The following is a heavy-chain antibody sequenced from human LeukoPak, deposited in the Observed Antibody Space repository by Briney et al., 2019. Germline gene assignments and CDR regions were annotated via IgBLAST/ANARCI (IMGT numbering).Heavy chain of an antibody. J-gene: IGHJ4*02. D-gene: IGHD6-19*01. V-gene: IGHV3-15*01. CDR1: GFTFSDAW. Sequence: PGGSLRLSCAASGFTFSDAWMSRVRQAPGKGLEWVGRIKSKTDGGTTDYAAPVKGRFTISRDDSKNTLYLQMNSLRAEDTAVYYCARDKDSGWFLIDYWGQGTLVTVSS. CDR3: ARDKDSGWFLIDY. CDR2: IKSKTDGGTT.